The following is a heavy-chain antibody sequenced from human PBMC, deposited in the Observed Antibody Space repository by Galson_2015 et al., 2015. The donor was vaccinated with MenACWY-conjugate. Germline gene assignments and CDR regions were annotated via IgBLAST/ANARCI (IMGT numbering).Heavy chain of an antibody. Sequence: SLRLSCAASGFTFSNYAMSWVRQAPGKGLEWVSGISGRTGSTYYADSVKGRLTISRDNPKNTLYLQMNSLRVEETAIYYCARYRLDTSATPDFWGQGTLVTVSS. CDR1: GFTFSNYA. CDR2: ISGRTGST. CDR3: ARYRLDTSATPDF. J-gene: IGHJ4*02. D-gene: IGHD6-19*01. V-gene: IGHV3-23*01.